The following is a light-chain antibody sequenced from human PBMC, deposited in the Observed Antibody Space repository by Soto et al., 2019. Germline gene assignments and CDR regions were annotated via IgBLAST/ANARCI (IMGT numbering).Light chain of an antibody. Sequence: DIQMTQSPSTLSASVGDRVTITCRASKNINTWVAWYQQKPGKAPKLLIYDASSLESGVPSRFSGSGSGTEFTLTISSLQPDDFATYYCQHYYRYPWTFGQGTKVDIK. CDR3: QHYYRYPWT. J-gene: IGKJ1*01. CDR2: DAS. CDR1: KNINTW. V-gene: IGKV1-5*01.